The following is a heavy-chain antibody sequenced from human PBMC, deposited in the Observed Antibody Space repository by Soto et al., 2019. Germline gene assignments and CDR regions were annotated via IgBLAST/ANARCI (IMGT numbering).Heavy chain of an antibody. CDR1: GYTFTSYD. V-gene: IGHV1-8*01. CDR3: ARPIVTYYDFWSGHPWFDP. CDR2: MNPNSGNT. D-gene: IGHD3-3*01. Sequence: ASVKVSCKASGYTFTSYDINWVRQATGQGLEWMGWMNPNSGNTGYAQKFQGRVTMTRNTSISTAYMELSSLRSEDTAVYYCARPIVTYYDFWSGHPWFDPWGQGTLVNVSS. J-gene: IGHJ5*02.